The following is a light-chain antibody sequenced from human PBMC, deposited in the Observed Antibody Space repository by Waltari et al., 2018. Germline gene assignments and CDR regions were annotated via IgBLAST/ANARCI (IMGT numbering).Light chain of an antibody. CDR1: SSDVGSYNL. V-gene: IGLV2-23*02. J-gene: IGLJ2*01. Sequence: QSALTQPASVSGSPGQSITISCTGTSSDVGSYNLVSWYQQHPGKAPKLRIFEVSERPSGVSNRFSGSKPGNTASLTISGLQAEDEADYYCCSYAGSSTPVVFGGGTKLTVV. CDR2: EVS. CDR3: CSYAGSSTPVV.